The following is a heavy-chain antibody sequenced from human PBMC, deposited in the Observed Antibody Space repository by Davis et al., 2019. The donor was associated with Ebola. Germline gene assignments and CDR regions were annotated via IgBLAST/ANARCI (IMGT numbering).Heavy chain of an antibody. Sequence: AASVKVSCRASGYTFTTYGISWVRQAPGQGLEWMGWISAHNGNTNYAQKLQGRVTMTTDTSTSTAYMELRSLRSDDTAVYYCARGRGIAAAGPVDYWGQGTLVTVSS. V-gene: IGHV1-18*01. CDR1: GYTFTTYG. D-gene: IGHD6-13*01. CDR3: ARGRGIAAAGPVDY. J-gene: IGHJ4*02. CDR2: ISAHNGNT.